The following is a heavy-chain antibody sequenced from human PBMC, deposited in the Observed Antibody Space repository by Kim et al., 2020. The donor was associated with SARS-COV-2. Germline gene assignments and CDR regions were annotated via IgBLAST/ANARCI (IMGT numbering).Heavy chain of an antibody. J-gene: IGHJ6*03. V-gene: IGHV4-59*01. Sequence: SETLSLTCTVSGGSISSYYWSWIRQPPGKGLEWIGYIYYSGSTNYNPSLKSRVTISVDTSKNQFSLKLSSVTAADTAVYYVARVVTMVQGVIIAPYYYYYRDVWGKGTTVTVSS. CDR2: IYYSGST. CDR3: ARVVTMVQGVIIAPYYYYYRDV. CDR1: GGSISSYY. D-gene: IGHD3-10*01.